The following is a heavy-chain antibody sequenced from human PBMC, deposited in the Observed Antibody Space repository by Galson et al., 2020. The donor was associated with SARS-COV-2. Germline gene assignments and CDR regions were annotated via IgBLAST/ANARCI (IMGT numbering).Heavy chain of an antibody. CDR3: ARAGLSYYDILTGYSRPPTAAFDI. CDR2: IYYSGST. Sequence: SETLSLTCTVSGGSISSYYWSWIRQPPGKGLEWIGYIYYSGSTNYNPSLKSRVTISVDTSKNQFSLKLSSVTAADTAVYYCARAGLSYYDILTGYSRPPTAAFDIWGQGTMVTVSS. J-gene: IGHJ3*02. V-gene: IGHV4-59*13. D-gene: IGHD3-9*01. CDR1: GGSISSYY.